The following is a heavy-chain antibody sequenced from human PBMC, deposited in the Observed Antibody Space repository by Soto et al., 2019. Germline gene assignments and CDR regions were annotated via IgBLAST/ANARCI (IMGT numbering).Heavy chain of an antibody. Sequence: GGSLRLSCAASGFTFSSYSMNWVRQAPGKGLEWVSSISSSSSYIYYADSVKGRFTISRDNAKNSLYLQMNSLRAEDTAVYYCARDPRPRWSYFDYWGQGTLVTVSS. CDR1: GFTFSSYS. D-gene: IGHD3-16*02. J-gene: IGHJ4*02. CDR2: ISSSSSYI. CDR3: ARDPRPRWSYFDY. V-gene: IGHV3-21*01.